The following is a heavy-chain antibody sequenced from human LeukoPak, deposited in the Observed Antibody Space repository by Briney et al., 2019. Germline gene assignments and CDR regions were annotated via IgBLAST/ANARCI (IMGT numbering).Heavy chain of an antibody. V-gene: IGHV3-23*01. D-gene: IGHD6-19*01. J-gene: IGHJ3*02. CDR2: ISHSGTTT. CDR3: ARVLTVAGPAFDI. Sequence: GGSLRLSCAASGFTFSSYAMSWVRQAPGKGLEWVSTISHSGTTTYYADSVKGRFTISRGNSKNTLYLQMNSLRAEDTAVYYCARVLTVAGPAFDIWGQGTMVTVSS. CDR1: GFTFSSYA.